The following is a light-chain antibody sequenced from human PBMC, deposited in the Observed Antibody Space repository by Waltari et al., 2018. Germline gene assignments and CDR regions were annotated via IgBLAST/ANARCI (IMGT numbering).Light chain of an antibody. CDR3: HQYNSYSGT. J-gene: IGKJ1*01. Sequence: DIQMTQSPSTLSASIGDRVTITCRASQSINNLLAWYQLKRGKAPKRLIDKASYLESGVPSRFSGSGSGTEFTLTISSLQPDDFATYYCHQYNSYSGTFGHGTKVEIK. CDR1: QSINNL. CDR2: KAS. V-gene: IGKV1-5*03.